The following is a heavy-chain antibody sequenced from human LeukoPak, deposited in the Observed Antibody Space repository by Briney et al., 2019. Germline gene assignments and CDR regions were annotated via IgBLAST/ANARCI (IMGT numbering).Heavy chain of an antibody. CDR2: IYYSGST. Sequence: SETLSLTCTVSGGSISSYYWNWIRQPPGKGLEWIGYIYYSGSTNYNPSLKSRVTISVDTSKNQFSLKVSSVTAADTAVYYCARVPSTALETEYYFDYWGQGALVTVSS. V-gene: IGHV4-59*01. CDR3: ARVPSTALETEYYFDY. CDR1: GGSISSYY. J-gene: IGHJ4*02. D-gene: IGHD4-11*01.